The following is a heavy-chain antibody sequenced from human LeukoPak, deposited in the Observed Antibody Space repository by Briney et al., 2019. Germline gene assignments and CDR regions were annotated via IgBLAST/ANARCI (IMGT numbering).Heavy chain of an antibody. V-gene: IGHV3-23*01. J-gene: IGHJ4*02. Sequence: GGSLRLSCAASGFIFSSSDMSWVRQAPGKGLECVSVISDSGSRTYYADSVKGRFTISRDNSKNTLYLQMNSLRAEDSAIYYCTKVLVERAAARVHDDWGQGTLVTVSS. CDR2: ISDSGSRT. CDR1: GFIFSSSD. CDR3: TKVLVERAAARVHDD. D-gene: IGHD6-6*01.